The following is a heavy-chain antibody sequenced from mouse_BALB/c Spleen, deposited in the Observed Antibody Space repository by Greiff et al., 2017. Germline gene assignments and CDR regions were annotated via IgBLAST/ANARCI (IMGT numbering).Heavy chain of an antibody. CDR2: IHYSGST. CDR3: ARRYDYDGTGAWFAY. D-gene: IGHD2-4*01. J-gene: IGHJ3*01. Sequence: EVKLVESGPGLVKPSQSLSLTCSVTGYSITSGYYWNWIRQFPGNKLEWMGYIHYSGSTNYNPSLKSRISITRDTSKNQFFLQLNSVTTEDTATYYCARRYDYDGTGAWFAYWGQGTLVTVSA. CDR1: GYSITSGYY. V-gene: IGHV3-1*02.